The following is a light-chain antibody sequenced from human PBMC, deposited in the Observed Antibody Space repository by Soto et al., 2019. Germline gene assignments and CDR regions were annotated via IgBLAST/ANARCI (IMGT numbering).Light chain of an antibody. CDR3: QQRSNWPPYT. CDR1: QSVSSY. CDR2: DAS. Sequence: EFVLTQSPATLSLSPGERATLSCRASQSVSSYLAWYQQKPGQAPRLLIYDASNRATGIPARFSGSGSGTDFTLTIISLEPEDFAVYYCQQRSNWPPYTFGQGTKLEIK. J-gene: IGKJ2*01. V-gene: IGKV3-11*01.